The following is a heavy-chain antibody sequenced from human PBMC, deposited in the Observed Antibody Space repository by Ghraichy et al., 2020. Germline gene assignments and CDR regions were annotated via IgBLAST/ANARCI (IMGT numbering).Heavy chain of an antibody. CDR1: GYSFTSYW. CDR3: ARHRTKRLRLGELIYDAFDI. CDR2: IYPGDSDT. D-gene: IGHD3-16*01. V-gene: IGHV5-51*01. Sequence: GESLNISCKGSGYSFTSYWIGWVRQMPGKGLEWMWIIYPGDSDTRYSPSFQGQVTISADKSISTAYLQWSSLKASDTAMYYCARHRTKRLRLGELIYDAFDIWGQGTMITVSS. J-gene: IGHJ3*02.